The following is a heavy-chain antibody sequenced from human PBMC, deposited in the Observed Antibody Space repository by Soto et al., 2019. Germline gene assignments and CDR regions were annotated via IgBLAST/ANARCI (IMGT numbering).Heavy chain of an antibody. CDR2: IYHSVST. Sequence: QLQLLESGSGLVKPSQTLSLTCAVSGGSISSGGYSWGWIRQPPGKGLEWIGYIYHSVSTYYNPSLKSRVTLSVDRAKNQFSLRLSSVTAADPAVYYCARGPDYWGQGTLVTFSS. CDR3: ARGPDY. V-gene: IGHV4-30-2*01. J-gene: IGHJ4*02. CDR1: GGSISSGGYS.